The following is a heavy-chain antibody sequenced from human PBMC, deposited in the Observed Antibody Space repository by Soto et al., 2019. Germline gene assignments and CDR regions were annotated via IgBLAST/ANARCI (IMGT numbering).Heavy chain of an antibody. Sequence: EVQLVESGGGLIQPGGSLRLSCAASGFTVSSNYMSWVRQAPGKGLEWVSVIYSGGSTYYADSVKGRFTISRDNSXNTLYLQMTSLRAEDTAVYYCARDAGYSYGWDFDYWGQGTLVTVSS. J-gene: IGHJ4*02. CDR1: GFTVSSNY. CDR3: ARDAGYSYGWDFDY. D-gene: IGHD5-18*01. V-gene: IGHV3-53*01. CDR2: IYSGGST.